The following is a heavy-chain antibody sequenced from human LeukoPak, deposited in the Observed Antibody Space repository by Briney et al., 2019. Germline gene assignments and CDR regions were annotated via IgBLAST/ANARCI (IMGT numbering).Heavy chain of an antibody. D-gene: IGHD2-2*01. CDR2: IYHSGST. CDR3: ARGKVVPASYYFDY. Sequence: PSETLSLTCTVSGGSISSGGYYWSWIRQPPGKGLEWIGYIYHSGSTYYNPSLKSRVTISVDRSKNQFSLKLSSVTAADTAVYYCARGKVVPASYYFDYWGQGTLVTVSS. CDR1: GGSISSGGYY. J-gene: IGHJ4*02. V-gene: IGHV4-30-2*01.